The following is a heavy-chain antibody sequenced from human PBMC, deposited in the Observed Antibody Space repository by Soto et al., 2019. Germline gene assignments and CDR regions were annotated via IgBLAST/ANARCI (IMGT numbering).Heavy chain of an antibody. V-gene: IGHV4-39*02. CDR2: IDNTGGA. CDR1: GGSLKRDGYY. Sequence: SETLSLTCSVSGGSLKRDGYYWGWIRQPPGEGLEWIGTIDNTGGADYSPSLRSRVSVSLDTPRNHLLLALRSVTAADTAVYFCSRIRFNSDYGVQGRFYYGAVDVWGQGKTVTVSS. CDR3: SRIRFNSDYGVQGRFYYGAVDV. J-gene: IGHJ6*02. D-gene: IGHD5-12*01.